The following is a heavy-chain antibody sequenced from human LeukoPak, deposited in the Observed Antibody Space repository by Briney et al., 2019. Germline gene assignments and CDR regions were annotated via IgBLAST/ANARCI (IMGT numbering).Heavy chain of an antibody. CDR2: INHSGST. CDR3: ARRSTMGLTFDY. D-gene: IGHD3/OR15-3a*01. J-gene: IGHJ4*02. Sequence: SETLSLTCAVYGGSFSGYYWSWIRQPPGKGLEWIGEINHSGSTNYNPSLKSRVTISVDTSKNQFSLKLSSVTAADTAVYYCARRSTMGLTFDYWGQGTLVTVSS. CDR1: GGSFSGYY. V-gene: IGHV4-34*01.